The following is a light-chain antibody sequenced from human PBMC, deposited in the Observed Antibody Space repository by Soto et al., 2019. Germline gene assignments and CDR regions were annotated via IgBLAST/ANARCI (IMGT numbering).Light chain of an antibody. CDR1: QSVLYSSNNKNY. CDR2: WAS. CDR3: HQYYNNPLA. Sequence: DIVMTQSPDSLAVSLGERATINCKSSQSVLYSSNNKNYLAWYQQKPGQPPKLLIYWASTRESGVPDRFSGSGSGTDFSLTISSLQAEDAAVYYCHQYYNNPLAFGGGTKVEIK. V-gene: IGKV4-1*01. J-gene: IGKJ4*01.